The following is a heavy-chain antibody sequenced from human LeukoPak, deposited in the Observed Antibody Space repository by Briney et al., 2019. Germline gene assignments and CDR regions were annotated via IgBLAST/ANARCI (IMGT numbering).Heavy chain of an antibody. CDR3: ATSTAALPSPGFDY. V-gene: IGHV1-24*01. CDR1: GYTLTELS. CDR2: FDPEDGET. J-gene: IGHJ4*02. D-gene: IGHD3-10*01. Sequence: ASVKVSCKVSGYTLTELSMHWVRQAPGKGLEWMGGFDPEDGETIYAQKFQGRVTMTEDTSTDTAYMELSSLRSEDTAVYYCATSTAALPSPGFDYWGQGTLVTVSS.